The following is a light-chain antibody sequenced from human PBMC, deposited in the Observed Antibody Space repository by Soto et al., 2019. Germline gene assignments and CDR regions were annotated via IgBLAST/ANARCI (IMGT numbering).Light chain of an antibody. CDR1: QSLVYADGNTY. J-gene: IGKJ2*01. Sequence: DVVVTQSPLSLPVTLGQSASISCTSSQSLVYADGNTYLNWLQQRPGQSPRRLIYKVFNRDSGVPDRFSGSASGSEFTLTISRVEAEDIGVYYCMQTAHWPYTFGRGTKLEIK. CDR3: MQTAHWPYT. CDR2: KVF. V-gene: IGKV2-30*01.